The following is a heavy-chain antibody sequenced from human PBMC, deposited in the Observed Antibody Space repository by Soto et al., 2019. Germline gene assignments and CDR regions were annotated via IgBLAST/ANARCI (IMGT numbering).Heavy chain of an antibody. J-gene: IGHJ6*02. V-gene: IGHV3-23*01. Sequence: QPGGSLRLSCAASGFTFSSYAMSWVRQAPGKGLEWVSAISGSGGSTYYADSVKGRFTISRDNSKNTLYLQMNSLRAEDTAVYYCAKGGGDYYYYGMDVWGQGTTVTVSS. CDR2: ISGSGGST. CDR1: GFTFSSYA. D-gene: IGHD3-16*01. CDR3: AKGGGDYYYYGMDV.